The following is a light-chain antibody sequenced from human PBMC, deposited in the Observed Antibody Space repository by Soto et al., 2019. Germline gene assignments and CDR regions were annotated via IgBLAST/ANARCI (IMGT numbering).Light chain of an antibody. J-gene: IGKJ2*01. V-gene: IGKV1-39*01. Sequence: DVQMTQSPSSLSASVGDRVTITCRASASINSYLNWYQQKPGKAPKLLISAASTLQTGVPSRFSGSGSETDFTLTISSLQPDDFATYYWQQSYRTPYTFGRGTDLEIK. CDR3: QQSYRTPYT. CDR1: ASINSY. CDR2: AAS.